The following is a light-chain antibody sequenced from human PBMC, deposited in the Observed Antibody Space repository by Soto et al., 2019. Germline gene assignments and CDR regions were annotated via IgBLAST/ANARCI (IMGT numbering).Light chain of an antibody. CDR3: QQYKSYGT. J-gene: IGKJ2*01. Sequence: GDRVTITCRASQSIDSSLAWYQQKPRKGPKLLIYDASTLESGVPSRFSGSGLGTEFALTISSLQPDDFATFYCQQYKSYGTFGQGTK. CDR1: QSIDSS. CDR2: DAS. V-gene: IGKV1-5*01.